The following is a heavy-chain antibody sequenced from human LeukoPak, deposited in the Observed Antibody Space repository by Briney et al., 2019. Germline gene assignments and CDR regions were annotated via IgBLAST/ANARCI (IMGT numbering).Heavy chain of an antibody. Sequence: GGSLRLSCAASGFTFTSIAMTWVRQAPGKGLEGVSTILGTGASTHYADSEKGRFIISRDKSKHMLYLQMNGLRAEDTAIYYCAKGQELDDGVFDSWGQGTLVTVSS. CDR1: GFTFTSIA. CDR3: AKGQELDDGVFDS. CDR2: ILGTGAST. D-gene: IGHD1-1*01. V-gene: IGHV3-23*01. J-gene: IGHJ4*02.